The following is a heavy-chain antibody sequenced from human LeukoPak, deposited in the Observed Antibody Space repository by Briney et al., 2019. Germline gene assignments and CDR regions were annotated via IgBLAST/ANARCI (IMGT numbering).Heavy chain of an antibody. Sequence: SETLSLTCTVSGGSISSYYWSWIRQPPGKGLEWIGYIYYSGSTNYNPSLKSRVTISVDTSKNQFSLKLSSVTAADTAVYYCARKQWLVRNFDYWGQGTLVTVSS. V-gene: IGHV4-59*12. D-gene: IGHD6-19*01. J-gene: IGHJ4*02. CDR2: IYYSGST. CDR3: ARKQWLVRNFDY. CDR1: GGSISSYY.